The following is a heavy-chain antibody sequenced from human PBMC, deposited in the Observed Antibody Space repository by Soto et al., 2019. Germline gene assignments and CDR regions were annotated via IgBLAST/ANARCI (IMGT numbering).Heavy chain of an antibody. J-gene: IGHJ4*02. Sequence: ASVKVSCKASGYTFTSYDINWVRQATGQGLEWMGWMNPNSGNTGYAQKFQGRVTMTRNTSISTAYMELSSLRSEDTAVYYCARVSLLSYYYGSGTQGVDYWGQGTLVTVSS. V-gene: IGHV1-8*01. CDR2: MNPNSGNT. D-gene: IGHD3-10*01. CDR1: GYTFTSYD. CDR3: ARVSLLSYYYGSGTQGVDY.